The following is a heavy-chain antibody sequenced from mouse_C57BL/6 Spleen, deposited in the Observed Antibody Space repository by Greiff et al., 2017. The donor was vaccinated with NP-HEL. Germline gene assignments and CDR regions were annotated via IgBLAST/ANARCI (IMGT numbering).Heavy chain of an antibody. CDR2: IYPGDGDT. V-gene: IGHV1-82*01. CDR3: ARKGYGNYNYFDY. J-gene: IGHJ2*01. CDR1: GYAFSSSW. Sequence: VQLQQSGPELVKPGASVKISCKASGYAFSSSWMNWVKQRPGKGLEWIGRIYPGDGDTNYNGKFKGKATLTADKSSSTAYMQLSSLTSEDSAVYFCARKGYGNYNYFDYGGQGTTLTVSS. D-gene: IGHD2-1*01.